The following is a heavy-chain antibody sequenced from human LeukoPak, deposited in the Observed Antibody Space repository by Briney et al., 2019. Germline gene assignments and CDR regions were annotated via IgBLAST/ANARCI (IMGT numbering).Heavy chain of an antibody. J-gene: IGHJ6*02. CDR2: INPSGGST. D-gene: IGHD1-26*01. V-gene: IGHV1-46*01. CDR3: ARDRGSPFENYYYGMDV. CDR1: GYTFTSYY. Sequence: ASVKVSCKASGYTFTSYYMHWVRQAPGQGLEWLGIINPSGGSTSYAQKFQGRVTMTRDTSTSTVYMELSSLRSEDTAVYYCARDRGSPFENYYYGMDVWGQGTTVTVSS.